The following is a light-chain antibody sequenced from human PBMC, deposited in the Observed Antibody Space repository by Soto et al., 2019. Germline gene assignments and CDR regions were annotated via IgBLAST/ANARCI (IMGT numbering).Light chain of an antibody. V-gene: IGKV1-39*01. Sequence: DIQMTQSPSSLSASVGDRVTITCRASQSIRSYLNWYQQKPGKAPKLLIYAASSLETGVPSRFSGSGSGTDFTLTISSLQPEDFATYYCQQSYSIPPLTFGQGTRLEIK. CDR3: QQSYSIPPLT. CDR1: QSIRSY. CDR2: AAS. J-gene: IGKJ5*01.